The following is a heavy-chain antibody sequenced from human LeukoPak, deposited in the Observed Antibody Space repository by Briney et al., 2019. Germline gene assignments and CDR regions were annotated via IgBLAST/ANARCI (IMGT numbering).Heavy chain of an antibody. Sequence: PGGSLRLSCAASGFTLSNSRINWVRQAPGKGLEWVSSISSSSSYIYYADSVKGRFTISRDNAKNSLYLQMNSLRAEDTAVYYCARDQYCSSTSCYDIENAFDIWGQGTMVTVSS. D-gene: IGHD2-2*01. CDR2: ISSSSSYI. J-gene: IGHJ3*02. CDR1: GFTLSNSR. CDR3: ARDQYCSSTSCYDIENAFDI. V-gene: IGHV3-21*01.